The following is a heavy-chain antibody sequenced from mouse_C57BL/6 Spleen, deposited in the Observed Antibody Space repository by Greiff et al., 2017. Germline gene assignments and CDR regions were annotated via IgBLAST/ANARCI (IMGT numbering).Heavy chain of an antibody. CDR1: GFTFSDYY. CDR2: INYDGSST. D-gene: IGHD4-1*01. J-gene: IGHJ3*01. Sequence: EVMLVESEGGLVQPGSSMKLSCTASGFTFSDYYMAWVRQVPEKGLEWVANINYDGSSTYYLDSLKSRFIISRDNAKNILYLQMSSLKSEDTATYYCARDLTGIAYWGQGTLVTVSA. V-gene: IGHV5-16*01. CDR3: ARDLTGIAY.